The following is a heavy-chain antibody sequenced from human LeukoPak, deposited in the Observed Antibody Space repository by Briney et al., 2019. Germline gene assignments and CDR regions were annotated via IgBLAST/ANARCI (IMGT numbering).Heavy chain of an antibody. D-gene: IGHD5-12*01. CDR2: ISGSGGRT. CDR1: GFTFSSYA. J-gene: IGHJ4*02. Sequence: GGSLRLSCAASGFTFSSYAMSWVRQAPGKGLEWVSGISGSGGRTYNADSVKGRFTISRDNSKNTLYLQMNSLRAEDTAVYYCAKDRSGYDLNIFDYWGQGTLVTVSS. CDR3: AKDRSGYDLNIFDY. V-gene: IGHV3-23*01.